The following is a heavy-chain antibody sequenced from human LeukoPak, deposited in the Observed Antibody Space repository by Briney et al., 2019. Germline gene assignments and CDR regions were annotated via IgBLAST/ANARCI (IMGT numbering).Heavy chain of an antibody. CDR1: GGSFSGYY. J-gene: IGHJ4*02. CDR2: INHSGST. D-gene: IGHD3-22*01. Sequence: SETLSLTCAVYGGSFSGYYWSWIRQPPGKGLEWIGEINHSGSTNYNPSLKSRVTISVDTSKNQFSLKLSSVTAADTAVYYCAREGSSGYYDYWGQGTLVTVSS. CDR3: AREGSSGYYDY. V-gene: IGHV4-34*01.